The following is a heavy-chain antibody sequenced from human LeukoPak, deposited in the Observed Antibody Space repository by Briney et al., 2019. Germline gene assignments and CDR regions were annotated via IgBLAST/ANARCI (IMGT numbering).Heavy chain of an antibody. V-gene: IGHV1-69*04. CDR2: IIPILGIA. CDR3: ARDPVATYFDC. D-gene: IGHD5-12*01. J-gene: IGHJ4*02. Sequence: SVKVSCKASGGTFSSYAISWVRQAPGQGLEWMGRIIPILGIANYAQKFQGRVTITADKSTSTAYMELSSLRSEDTAVYYCARDPVATYFDCWGQGTLVTVSS. CDR1: GGTFSSYA.